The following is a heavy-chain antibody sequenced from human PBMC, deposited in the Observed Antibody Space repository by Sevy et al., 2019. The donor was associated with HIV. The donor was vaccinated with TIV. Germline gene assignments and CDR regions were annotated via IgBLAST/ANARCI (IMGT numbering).Heavy chain of an antibody. CDR1: GFTFSSYG. Sequence: GGSLRLSCAASGFTFSSYGMHWVRQAPGKGLEWVAVIGYDGSNKYYADSVKGRFTISRDNSKNTLYLQMNSLRAEDTAVYYCARDCRRIQLWLFDYWGQGTLVTVSS. CDR2: IGYDGSNK. J-gene: IGHJ4*02. CDR3: ARDCRRIQLWLFDY. V-gene: IGHV3-33*01. D-gene: IGHD5-18*01.